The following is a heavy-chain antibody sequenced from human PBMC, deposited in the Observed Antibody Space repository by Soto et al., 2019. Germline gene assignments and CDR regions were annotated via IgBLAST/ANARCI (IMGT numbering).Heavy chain of an antibody. CDR2: ISAYNGNT. D-gene: IGHD2-21*02. CDR3: ARDPVTYQEVDYYYYGMDV. J-gene: IGHJ6*02. Sequence: QVQLVQSGAEVKKPGASVKVSCKASGYTFTSYGISWVRQAPGQGLEWMGWISAYNGNTNYAQKLQGRVTMTTDTSTSTAYMELRSLXSDDTAVYYCARDPVTYQEVDYYYYGMDVWGQGTTVTVSS. V-gene: IGHV1-18*01. CDR1: GYTFTSYG.